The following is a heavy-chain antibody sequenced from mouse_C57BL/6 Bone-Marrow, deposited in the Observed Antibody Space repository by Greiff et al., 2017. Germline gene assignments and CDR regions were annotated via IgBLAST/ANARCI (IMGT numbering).Heavy chain of an antibody. CDR1: GFTFSSYA. CDR3: TRGVYGSSYWYFDV. V-gene: IGHV5-9-1*02. D-gene: IGHD1-1*01. J-gene: IGHJ1*03. CDR2: ISSGGDYI. Sequence: EVKLVESGEGLVKPGGSLTLSCAASGFTFSSYAMSWVRQTPEKRLEWVAYISSGGDYISYADTVQGRFTISRDNARNTLYLQMSSLKSEDTAMYYCTRGVYGSSYWYFDVWGTGTTVTVSS.